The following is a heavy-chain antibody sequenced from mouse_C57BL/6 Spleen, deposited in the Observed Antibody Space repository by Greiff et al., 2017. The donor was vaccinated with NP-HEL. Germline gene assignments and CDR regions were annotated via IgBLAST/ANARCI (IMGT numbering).Heavy chain of an antibody. V-gene: IGHV1-42*01. CDR2: INPSTGGT. D-gene: IGHD1-1*01. CDR3: ARSYGRGDYYAMDY. J-gene: IGHJ4*01. CDR1: GYSFTGYY. Sequence: VQLQQSGPELVKPGASVKISCKASGYSFTGYYMNWVKQSPEKSLEWIGEINPSTGGTTYNQKFKAKATLTVDKSSSTAHMQLKSLTSEDSAVYYCARSYGRGDYYAMDYWGQGTSVTVSS.